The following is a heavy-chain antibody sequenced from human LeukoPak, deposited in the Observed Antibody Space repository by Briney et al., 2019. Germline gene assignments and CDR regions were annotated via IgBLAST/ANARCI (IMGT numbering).Heavy chain of an antibody. D-gene: IGHD6-19*01. V-gene: IGHV3-48*03. J-gene: IGHJ4*02. CDR3: ARLNGLDGVYYFDY. CDR2: ISSSGSTI. Sequence: QTGGSPRLSCAASGFTFSSYEMNWVRQAPGKGLEWVSYISSSGSTIYYADSVKGRFTISRDNAKNSLYLQMNSLRAEDTAVYYCARLNGLDGVYYFDYWGQGTLVTVSS. CDR1: GFTFSSYE.